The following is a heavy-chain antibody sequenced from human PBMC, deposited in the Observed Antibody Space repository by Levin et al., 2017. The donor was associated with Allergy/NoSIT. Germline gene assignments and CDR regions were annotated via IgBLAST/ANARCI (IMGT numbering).Heavy chain of an antibody. V-gene: IGHV3-66*02. J-gene: IGHJ5*02. Sequence: GESLKISCAASGFTVNTNYMSWVRQTPGKGLEWVSTIYSGGETYYADSVKGRFSISRDKSKNTLYLQMNSLRPEDSAMFYCARWRGGARQTRHNWFDPWGQGALVTVSS. CDR3: ARWRGGARQTRHNWFDP. CDR2: IYSGGET. CDR1: GFTVNTNY. D-gene: IGHD3-10*01.